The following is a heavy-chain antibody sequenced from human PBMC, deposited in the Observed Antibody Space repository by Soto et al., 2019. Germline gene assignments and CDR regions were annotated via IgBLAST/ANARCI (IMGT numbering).Heavy chain of an antibody. CDR2: ISAYNGNT. CDR3: ARYSNNPFDYYYYGMDV. J-gene: IGHJ6*02. D-gene: IGHD4-4*01. V-gene: IGHV1-18*01. CDR1: GYTFTSYG. Sequence: ASVKVSCKASGYTFTSYGISWVRQAPGQGLEWMGWISAYNGNTKYSQKFQGRVTITRDTSASTAYMELSSLRSEDTAVYYCARYSNNPFDYYYYGMDVWGQGTTVTVSS.